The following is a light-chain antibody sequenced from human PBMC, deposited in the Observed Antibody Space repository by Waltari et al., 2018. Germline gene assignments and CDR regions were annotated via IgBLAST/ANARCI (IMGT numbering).Light chain of an antibody. J-gene: IGLJ2*01. CDR3: SSYRGGRSLV. CDR2: EVR. V-gene: IGLV2-14*01. Sequence: QSALTQPASVSGSPGQSITISCTGTSSDIGTYNFVSWYQQFPGTAPKLLIYEVRNRPSGVTNRFSGSKSGNTASLTISGLQPEDEADYYCSSYRGGRSLVFGGGTKLTVL. CDR1: SSDIGTYNF.